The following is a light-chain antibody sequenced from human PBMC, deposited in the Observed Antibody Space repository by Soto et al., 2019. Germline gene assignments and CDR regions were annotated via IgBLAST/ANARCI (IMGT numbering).Light chain of an antibody. Sequence: QSVLTQPPSVSGAPGQRVTISCTGSSSNIGAGYDVHWYQQLPGTAPKLLIYGNSNRPSGVPDRFSGSKSGTSASLAITGLQTEDVADYYCQSYDSSPSGVVFGGGTKLTVL. J-gene: IGLJ2*01. CDR3: QSYDSSPSGVV. CDR1: SSNIGAGYD. V-gene: IGLV1-40*01. CDR2: GNS.